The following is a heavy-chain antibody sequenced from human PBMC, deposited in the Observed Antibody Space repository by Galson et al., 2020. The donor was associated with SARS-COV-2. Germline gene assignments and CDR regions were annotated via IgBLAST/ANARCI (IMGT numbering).Heavy chain of an antibody. J-gene: IGHJ4*02. CDR3: ARINGTYSSFDY. V-gene: IGHV4-39*07. D-gene: IGHD1-26*01. CDR1: GGTINRSVYY. Sequence: SETLSLNCTVSGGTINRSVYYWRWLRQPPGPGLEWIGNIYFSGSAYYDPSLKSRVTMSVDTSKNQFSLKLRSVTAADTAVYYCARINGTYSSFDYWGQGTLVAVSS. CDR2: IYFSGSA.